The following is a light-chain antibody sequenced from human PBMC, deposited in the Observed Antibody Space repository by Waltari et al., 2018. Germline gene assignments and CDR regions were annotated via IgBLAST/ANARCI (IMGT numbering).Light chain of an antibody. Sequence: IVMTQSPDSLAVSLGERATLNCKSSQNLLYTSNNKNSLAWYQQKPGQPPKLLIYWASTRQSGVPDRFGGSGSGTDFTLTISSLQTEDVALYYCQQYYSIPWTFGQGTKVEIK. CDR2: WAS. CDR1: QNLLYTSNNKNS. CDR3: QQYYSIPWT. J-gene: IGKJ1*01. V-gene: IGKV4-1*01.